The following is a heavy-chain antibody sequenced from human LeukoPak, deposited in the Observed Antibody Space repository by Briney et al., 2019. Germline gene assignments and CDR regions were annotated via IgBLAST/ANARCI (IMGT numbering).Heavy chain of an antibody. V-gene: IGHV4-59*01. CDR3: ARDVIPQDY. CDR1: GGSISGYY. J-gene: IGHJ4*02. CDR2: IHYIGST. D-gene: IGHD2-2*02. Sequence: SETLPLTCTVSGGSISGYYWSWIRQPPGKGLEWIGYIHYIGSTNYSPSLKSRVTISVDTSKNQFSLKLSSVTAADTAVYYCARDVIPQDYWGQGTLVTVSS.